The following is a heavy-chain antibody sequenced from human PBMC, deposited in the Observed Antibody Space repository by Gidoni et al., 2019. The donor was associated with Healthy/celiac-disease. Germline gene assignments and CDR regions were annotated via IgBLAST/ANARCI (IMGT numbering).Heavy chain of an antibody. Sequence: EVQLVESGGGLVQPGGSLRLSCSASGFTLSSYAMHWVRQAPGKGLEYVSAISSNGGSTYYADSVKGRYTISRDNSKNTLYLQMSSLRAEDTAVYYCVKDQYYYDSSVAFDIWGQGTMVTVSS. CDR3: VKDQYYYDSSVAFDI. CDR2: ISSNGGST. V-gene: IGHV3-64D*09. D-gene: IGHD3-22*01. CDR1: GFTLSSYA. J-gene: IGHJ3*02.